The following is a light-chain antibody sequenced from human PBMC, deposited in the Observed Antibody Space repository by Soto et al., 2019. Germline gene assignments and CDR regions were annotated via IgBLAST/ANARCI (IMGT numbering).Light chain of an antibody. Sequence: EIVLTQSPGTLSLSPGERATLSCRASQSVRSSLAWYQQKSGQAPRLLISGASNRATGIPDRFSGSGSGTGFTLTISRLEPEDFAVYFCQQYGGSPLTFGGGTKVESK. CDR3: QQYGGSPLT. CDR1: QSVRSS. V-gene: IGKV3-20*01. CDR2: GAS. J-gene: IGKJ4*01.